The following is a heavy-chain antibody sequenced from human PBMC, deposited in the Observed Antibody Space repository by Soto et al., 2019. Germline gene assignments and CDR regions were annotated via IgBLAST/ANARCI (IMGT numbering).Heavy chain of an antibody. J-gene: IGHJ4*02. CDR2: IYPGDSDT. V-gene: IGHV5-51*01. Sequence: GESLKISCKGSGYSFTSYWIGWVRQMPGKGLEWMGTIYPGDSDTRYSPSFQGQVTISADKSISTAYLQWSSLKASDTAMYYCARQGPTSLGYCSGGSCPPIDYWGQGTLVTVSS. CDR1: GYSFTSYW. D-gene: IGHD2-15*01. CDR3: ARQGPTSLGYCSGGSCPPIDY.